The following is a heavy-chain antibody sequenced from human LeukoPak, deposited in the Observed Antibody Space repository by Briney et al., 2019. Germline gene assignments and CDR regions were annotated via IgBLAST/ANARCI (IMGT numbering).Heavy chain of an antibody. CDR3: ARDAYDYVWGSYRYPEY. J-gene: IGHJ4*02. D-gene: IGHD3-16*02. V-gene: IGHV3-7*01. Sequence: GGSLRLSCAASGFTFSSYWMSWVRQAPGKGLEWVANIKQDGSEKYYVDSVKGRFTISRDNAKNSLYLQMNSLRAEDMAVYYCARDAYDYVWGSYRYPEYWGQGTLVTVSS. CDR2: IKQDGSEK. CDR1: GFTFSSYW.